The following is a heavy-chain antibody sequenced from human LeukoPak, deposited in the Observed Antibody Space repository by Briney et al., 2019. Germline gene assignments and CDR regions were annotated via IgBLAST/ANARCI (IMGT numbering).Heavy chain of an antibody. CDR1: GGTFSSYA. CDR2: IIPIFGTA. V-gene: IGHV1-69*13. CDR3: ARRDIVATIEDFYYYYGMDV. J-gene: IGHJ6*02. D-gene: IGHD5-12*01. Sequence: SVKVSCKASGGTFSSYAISWVRQAPGQGLEWMGGIIPIFGTANYAQKFQGRVTITADESTSTAYMELSSLRSEDTAVYYCARRDIVATIEDFYYYYGMDVWGQGTTVTVSS.